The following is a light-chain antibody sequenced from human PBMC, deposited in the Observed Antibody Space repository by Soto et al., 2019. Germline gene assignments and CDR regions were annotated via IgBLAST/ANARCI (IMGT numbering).Light chain of an antibody. V-gene: IGKV1-5*03. CDR2: KAS. J-gene: IGKJ5*01. CDR1: QTISSW. CDR3: QQYNSYPYT. Sequence: DIQMTQSPSTLSASVRDRVTITCRASQTISSWLAWYQQKPGKAPKLLIYKASSLESGVPSRFSGSGSGTEFTLTISSLQPDDFATYYCQQYNSYPYTFGQRTRLEIK.